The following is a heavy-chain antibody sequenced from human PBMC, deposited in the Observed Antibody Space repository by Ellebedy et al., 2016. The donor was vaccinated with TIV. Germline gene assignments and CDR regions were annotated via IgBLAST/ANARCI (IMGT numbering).Heavy chain of an antibody. CDR1: GGSISSGGYS. Sequence: SETLSLTXAVSGGSISSGGYSWSWIRQPPGKGLEWIGYIYYSGSTNYNPSLKSRVTISVDTSKNQFSLKLSSVTAADTAVYYCARGGRWFGESYYYYGMDVWGQGTTVTVSS. D-gene: IGHD3-10*01. CDR3: ARGGRWFGESYYYYGMDV. V-gene: IGHV4-61*08. CDR2: IYYSGST. J-gene: IGHJ6*02.